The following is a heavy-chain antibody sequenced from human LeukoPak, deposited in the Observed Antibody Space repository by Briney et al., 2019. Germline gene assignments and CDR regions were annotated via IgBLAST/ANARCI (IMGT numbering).Heavy chain of an antibody. CDR1: RFTLSDHF. Sequence: GGSLRLSCAPSRFTLSDHFMDWVRQAPGKGLEWVGRTGHKSDTYTTEYAASVKGRFTISRDGSTNYLFLQMHRLKTEDTAVCYCVVMIRGVGYWGQGTLVTVSS. CDR3: VVMIRGVGY. V-gene: IGHV3-72*01. D-gene: IGHD3-10*01. J-gene: IGHJ4*02. CDR2: TGHKSDTYTT.